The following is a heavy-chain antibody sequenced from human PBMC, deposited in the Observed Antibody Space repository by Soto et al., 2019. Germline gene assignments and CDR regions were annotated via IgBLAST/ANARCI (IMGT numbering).Heavy chain of an antibody. Sequence: EVQLLESGGGLVQPGGSLRLSCAASGFTFSNYAMSWVRQAPGKGLEWVSVISGSGGSTYYADSVKGRFSISRDNSKNTLYLQMNTLGAEDTALNYCAKTGPQRIPMWFDPWGQGTLVTVSS. V-gene: IGHV3-23*01. CDR2: ISGSGGST. CDR3: AKTGPQRIPMWFDP. CDR1: GFTFSNYA. J-gene: IGHJ5*02. D-gene: IGHD6-25*01.